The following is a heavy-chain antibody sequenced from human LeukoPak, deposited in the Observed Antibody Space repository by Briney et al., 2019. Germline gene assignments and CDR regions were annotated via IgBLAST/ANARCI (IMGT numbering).Heavy chain of an antibody. V-gene: IGHV1-2*02. D-gene: IGHD6-6*01. CDR1: GGTFSSYA. J-gene: IGHJ4*02. Sequence: ASVKVSCKASGGTFSSYAISWVRQAPGQGLEWMGWINPNSGGTNYAQKFQGRVTMTRDTSISTAYMELSRLRSDDTAVYYCARVGGGYSSSSQFPDYWGQGTLVTVSS. CDR3: ARVGGGYSSSSQFPDY. CDR2: INPNSGGT.